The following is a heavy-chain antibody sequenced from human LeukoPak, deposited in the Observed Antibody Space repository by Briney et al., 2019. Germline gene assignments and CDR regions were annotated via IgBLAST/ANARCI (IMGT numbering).Heavy chain of an antibody. J-gene: IGHJ3*02. V-gene: IGHV3-30*02. D-gene: IGHD1-26*01. CDR2: IRYDGSNK. CDR3: ARGGSYSNPAAFDI. Sequence: GGSLRLSCAASGFTFSSYGMHWVRQAPGKGLEWVAFIRYDGSNKYYADSVKGRFTISRDNSKNTLYLQMNSLRAEDTAVYYCARGGSYSNPAAFDIWGQGTMVTVSS. CDR1: GFTFSSYG.